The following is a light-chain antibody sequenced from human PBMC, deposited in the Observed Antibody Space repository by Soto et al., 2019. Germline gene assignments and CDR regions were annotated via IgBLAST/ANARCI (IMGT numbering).Light chain of an antibody. V-gene: IGKV1-39*01. J-gene: IGKJ5*01. CDR3: QQSYSTLSIT. CDR1: ESISRH. CDR2: AAS. Sequence: DIQMTQSPSSLSSSVGDRVTITCRASESISRHLNWYQQKPGKAPKLLIYAASSLQNGVPSRFSGSGSGTDFTLTISNLQPEDFATYYCQQSYSTLSITFGQGTRLEIK.